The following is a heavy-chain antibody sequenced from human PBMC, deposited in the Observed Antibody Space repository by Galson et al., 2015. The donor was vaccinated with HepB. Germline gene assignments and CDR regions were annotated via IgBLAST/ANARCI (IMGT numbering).Heavy chain of an antibody. D-gene: IGHD6-19*01. Sequence: SVKVSCKASGYTFTTYAIHWVRQAPGQRLEWMGWITAGNGNTEYSERFQGRATITRDTSASTAYMELNSLRSEDTAVYYCARGSENFDYWGQGTLVTVSS. CDR1: GYTFTTYA. CDR2: ITAGNGNT. CDR3: ARGSENFDY. V-gene: IGHV1-3*01. J-gene: IGHJ4*02.